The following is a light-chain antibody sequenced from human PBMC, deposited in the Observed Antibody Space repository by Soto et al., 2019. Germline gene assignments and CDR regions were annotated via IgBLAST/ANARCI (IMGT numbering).Light chain of an antibody. CDR3: SSYTTSNTRQIV. Sequence: QSVLTQPASGSGSPGQSITISCTGTSSDVGGYNYVSWYQHHPGKAPKLIIYDVSNRASGVSIRFSGSKSDNTASLTISGLQPEDEADYHCSSYTTSNTRQIVFGTGTKVTVL. CDR2: DVS. J-gene: IGLJ1*01. V-gene: IGLV2-14*03. CDR1: SSDVGGYNY.